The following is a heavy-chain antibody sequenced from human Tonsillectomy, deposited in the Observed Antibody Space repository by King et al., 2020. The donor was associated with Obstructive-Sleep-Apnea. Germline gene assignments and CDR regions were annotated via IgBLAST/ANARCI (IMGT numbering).Heavy chain of an antibody. CDR3: ARLGITMIRGPTDY. D-gene: IGHD3-10*01. V-gene: IGHV5-10-1*03. CDR2: IYASDSYT. J-gene: IGHJ4*02. Sequence: VQLVESGAEVKKPGESLRISCKGSVYSFPSYWISWVRQMPGKGLEWMGRIYASDSYTNYSPSFQGHVTISADKSISTAYLQWSSLKASDTAMYYCARLGITMIRGPTDYWGQGTLVTVSS. CDR1: VYSFPSYW.